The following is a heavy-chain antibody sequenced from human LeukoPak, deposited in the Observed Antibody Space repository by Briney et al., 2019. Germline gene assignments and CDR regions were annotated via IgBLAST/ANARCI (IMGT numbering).Heavy chain of an antibody. V-gene: IGHV4-34*01. D-gene: IGHD2-2*01. CDR2: INRSGST. J-gene: IGHJ6*03. CDR1: GGSFSGYY. CDR3: ARVRCCSSTSCYRGYYYYYYMDV. Sequence: PSETLSLTCAVYGGSFSGYYWSWIRQPPGKGLGWIGEINRSGSTNYNPSLKRRVTISVDTSKNQFSLKLSSVTAADTAVYYCARVRCCSSTSCYRGYYYYYYMDVWGKGTMVTVSS.